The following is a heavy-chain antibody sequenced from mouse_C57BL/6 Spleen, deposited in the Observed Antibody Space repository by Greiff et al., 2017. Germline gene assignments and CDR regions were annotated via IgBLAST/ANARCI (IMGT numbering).Heavy chain of an antibody. CDR2: IYPGSGST. Sequence: QVHVKQPGAELVKPGASVKMSCKASGYTFTSYWITWVKQRPGQGLEWIGDIYPGSGSTNYNEKFKSKATLTVDTSSSTAYMQLSSLTSEDSAVYYCARLDYDYDGFAYWGQGTLVTVSA. CDR1: GYTFTSYW. V-gene: IGHV1-55*01. D-gene: IGHD2-4*01. CDR3: ARLDYDYDGFAY. J-gene: IGHJ3*01.